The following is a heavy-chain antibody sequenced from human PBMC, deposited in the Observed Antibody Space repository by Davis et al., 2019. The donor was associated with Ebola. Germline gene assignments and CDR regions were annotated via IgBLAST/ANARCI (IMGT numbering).Heavy chain of an antibody. CDR1: GGTFSSYA. J-gene: IGHJ5*02. D-gene: IGHD3-22*01. Sequence: SVKVSCKASGGTFSSYAISWVRQAPGQGLEWMGRIIPILGIANYAQKFQGRVTITADKSTSTAYMELSSLRSEDTAVYYCARCRLNSGYYLWGQGTLVTVSS. V-gene: IGHV1-69*04. CDR2: IIPILGIA. CDR3: ARCRLNSGYYL.